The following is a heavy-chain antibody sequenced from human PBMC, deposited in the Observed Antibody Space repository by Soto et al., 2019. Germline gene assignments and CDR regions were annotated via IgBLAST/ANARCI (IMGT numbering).Heavy chain of an antibody. Sequence: LSLTCAVSGDSISSSVWWTWVRQPPGKGLEWIGEVFHTGDTYYNPSLRSRVAMSVDKSTNEFSLKVTSVTAADTAIYYCARKAWVRFDYWGQGALVTVSS. CDR2: VFHTGDT. V-gene: IGHV4-4*02. D-gene: IGHD7-27*01. CDR1: GDSISSSVW. J-gene: IGHJ4*02. CDR3: ARKAWVRFDY.